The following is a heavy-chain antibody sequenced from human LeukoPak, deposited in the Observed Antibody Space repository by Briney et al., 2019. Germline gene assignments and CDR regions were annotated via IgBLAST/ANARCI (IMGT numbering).Heavy chain of an antibody. CDR1: GGSFSGYY. V-gene: IGHV4-34*01. Sequence: PSETLSLTCAVCGGSFSGYYWSWIRQPPGKGLEWIGEINHSGSTNYNPSLKSRVTISVDTSKNQFSLKLSSVTAADTAVYYCARGSMAPRYFDWFLMDYWGQGTLVTVSS. CDR3: ARGSMAPRYFDWFLMDY. CDR2: INHSGST. D-gene: IGHD3-9*01. J-gene: IGHJ4*02.